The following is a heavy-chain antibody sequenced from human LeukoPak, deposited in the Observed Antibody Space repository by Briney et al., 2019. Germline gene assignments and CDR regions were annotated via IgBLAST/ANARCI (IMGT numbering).Heavy chain of an antibody. V-gene: IGHV4-61*01. CDR3: ARGRSYGFDFDS. D-gene: IGHD5-18*01. Sequence: SETLSLTCAVSGVSINTCCYYWTWIRQPPGKGLEWIGYKYYSGSTRYNSSLRSRLTISLHTSKNQFSLRLTSVTAADTAVYYCARGRSYGFDFDSWGQGTLVIVSS. CDR1: GVSINTCCYY. J-gene: IGHJ4*02. CDR2: KYYSGST.